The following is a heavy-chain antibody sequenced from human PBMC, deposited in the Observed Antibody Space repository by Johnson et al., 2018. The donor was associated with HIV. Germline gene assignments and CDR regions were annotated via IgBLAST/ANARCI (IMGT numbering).Heavy chain of an antibody. D-gene: IGHD2-15*01. CDR1: GFTFSDYY. Sequence: QMLLVESGGGLVKPGGSLRLSCVASGFTFSDYYMSWIRQAQGKGLEWVSYISGSGGTIYSADSAKGRFTTSRDNAKKSLYLQMNSLRAEDTAVYYCARSKDCSVGTCPDGFDIWGQGTMVTVSS. CDR2: ISGSGGTI. J-gene: IGHJ3*02. V-gene: IGHV3-11*04. CDR3: ARSKDCSVGTCPDGFDI.